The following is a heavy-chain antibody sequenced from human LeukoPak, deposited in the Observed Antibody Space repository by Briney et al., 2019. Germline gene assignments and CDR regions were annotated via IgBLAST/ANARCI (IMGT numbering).Heavy chain of an antibody. J-gene: IGHJ4*02. CDR2: IIPIFGTA. V-gene: IGHV1-69*05. Sequence: SVKVSCKASGGTFSSYAIIWVRQAPGQGLEWMGGIIPIFGTANYAQKFQGRVTITRDTSASTAYMELSSLTSEDTGIYYCARGPRAAADDYWGQGTLVTVS. CDR1: GGTFSSYA. CDR3: ARGPRAAADDY. D-gene: IGHD6-13*01.